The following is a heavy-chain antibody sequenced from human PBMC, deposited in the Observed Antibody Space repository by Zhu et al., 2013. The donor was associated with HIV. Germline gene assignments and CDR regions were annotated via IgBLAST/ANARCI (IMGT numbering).Heavy chain of an antibody. D-gene: IGHD3-3*01. V-gene: IGHV1-69*06. Sequence: QVQLVQSGTEVKKPGSSVTISCNASGGSFRNNAVSWVRQAPGQGLEWMGGIIPMFQSGVYAQKFEGRVTITADKSTSTAYMEVSSLRSEDTAVYYCARGDYDDKYGMDVWGQGP. J-gene: IGHJ6*02. CDR1: GGSFRNNA. CDR3: ARGDYDDKYGMDV. CDR2: IIPMFQSG.